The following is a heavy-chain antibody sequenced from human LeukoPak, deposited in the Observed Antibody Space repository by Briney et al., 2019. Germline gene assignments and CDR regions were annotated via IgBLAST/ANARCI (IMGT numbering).Heavy chain of an antibody. CDR3: VMGLSPPHY. V-gene: IGHV3-48*01. Sequence: GGSLRLSCAASGFTFSSFSMNWVRQAPGKGLEWVSYISSSSATIYYADSVKGRFTISRDNAKNSLYLQMNSLRAEDTAVYYCVMGLSPPHYWGQGTLVTVSS. CDR1: GFTFSSFS. D-gene: IGHD4/OR15-4a*01. J-gene: IGHJ4*02. CDR2: ISSSSATI.